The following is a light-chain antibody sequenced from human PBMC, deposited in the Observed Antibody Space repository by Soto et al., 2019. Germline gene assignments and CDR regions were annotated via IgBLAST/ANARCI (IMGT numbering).Light chain of an antibody. J-gene: IGKJ2*01. CDR1: QSLSQW. CDR3: QQYHSNYT. CDR2: DAS. V-gene: IGKV1-5*01. Sequence: DIQMTQSPSTLSASVGDRVTITCRASQSLSQWLDWYQQKPGKAPKFLIYDASTLESGVPSRFSGSGSGTEFTLTISSLQPDDFATYYCQQYHSNYTFGQGTKLDIK.